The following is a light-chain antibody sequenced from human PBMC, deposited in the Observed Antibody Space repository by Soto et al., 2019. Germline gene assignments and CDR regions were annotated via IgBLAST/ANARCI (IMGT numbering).Light chain of an antibody. CDR2: KAS. V-gene: IGKV1-5*03. Sequence: DIQMTQSPSTLSAFVGDRVTITCRASQSISSWVAWYQQKPGKAPNLLIYKASTLQSGAPSRFSGSRSGTEFILTINSLQPADFATYYCQQYNSYSLLTFGGGTKVEIK. J-gene: IGKJ4*01. CDR3: QQYNSYSLLT. CDR1: QSISSW.